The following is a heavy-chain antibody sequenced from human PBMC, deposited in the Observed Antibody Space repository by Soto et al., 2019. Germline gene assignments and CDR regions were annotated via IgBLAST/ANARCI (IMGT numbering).Heavy chain of an antibody. CDR3: ARVVAVAATHRYYYYGMDV. V-gene: IGHV3-7*01. D-gene: IGHD2-15*01. CDR2: IKQDGSEK. Sequence: WSLRLSCAASGFTFSSYWMSWVRQAPGKGLEWVANIKQDGSEKYYVDSVKGRFTISRDNAKNSLYLQMNSLRAEDTAVYYCARVVAVAATHRYYYYGMDVWGQGTTVTVSS. CDR1: GFTFSSYW. J-gene: IGHJ6*02.